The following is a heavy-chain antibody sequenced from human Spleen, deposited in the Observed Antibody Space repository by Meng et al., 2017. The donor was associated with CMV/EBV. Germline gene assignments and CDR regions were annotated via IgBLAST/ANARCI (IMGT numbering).Heavy chain of an antibody. V-gene: IGHV6-1*01. CDR1: NSAA. Sequence: NSAAWNWIRQSPSRGLEWLGRTYYRSKWYNDYAVSVKSRITINPDTSKNQFSLQLNSVTPEDTAVYYCARDPQYYYDSSGPGWAFDIWGQGTMVTVSS. J-gene: IGHJ3*02. CDR2: TYYRSKWYN. CDR3: ARDPQYYYDSSGPGWAFDI. D-gene: IGHD3-22*01.